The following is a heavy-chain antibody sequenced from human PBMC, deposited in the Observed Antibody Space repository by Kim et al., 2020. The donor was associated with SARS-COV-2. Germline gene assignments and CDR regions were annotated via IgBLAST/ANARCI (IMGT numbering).Heavy chain of an antibody. J-gene: IGHJ5*02. V-gene: IGHV1-18*01. CDR3: ARGIILMVNSWFDP. D-gene: IGHD2-8*01. Sequence: QKLQGRVTMTTDTSTSTAYMELRSLGSDDTAVYYCARGIILMVNSWFDPWGQGTLVTVSS.